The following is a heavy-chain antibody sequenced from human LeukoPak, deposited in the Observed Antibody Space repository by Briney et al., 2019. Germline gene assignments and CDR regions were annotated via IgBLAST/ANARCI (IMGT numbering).Heavy chain of an antibody. CDR3: ARGGFSPDDY. CDR2: INQDGREK. J-gene: IGHJ4*02. Sequence: PGGSLRLSCVASGFTFSGHWMSWVRQAPGQGLEWTANINQDGREKHYLDSVKGRFTISRDNAKNSLYLQMNSLRVDDTAVYYCARGGFSPDDYWGQGTLVTVSS. V-gene: IGHV3-7*01. D-gene: IGHD2-15*01. CDR1: GFTFSGHW.